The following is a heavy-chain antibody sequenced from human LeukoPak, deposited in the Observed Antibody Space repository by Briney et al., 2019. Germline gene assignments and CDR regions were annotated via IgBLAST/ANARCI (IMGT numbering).Heavy chain of an antibody. CDR3: SVWDDYGDSGSFDY. Sequence: ASVKVSCKASGYTFTSYDINWVRQATGQGLEWMGWMNPNSGNTGYAQKFQGRVTMTRNTSISTAYMELSSLRSEDTAVYYCSVWDDYGDSGSFDYWGQGTLVTVSS. CDR1: GYTFTSYD. J-gene: IGHJ4*02. CDR2: MNPNSGNT. V-gene: IGHV1-8*01. D-gene: IGHD4-17*01.